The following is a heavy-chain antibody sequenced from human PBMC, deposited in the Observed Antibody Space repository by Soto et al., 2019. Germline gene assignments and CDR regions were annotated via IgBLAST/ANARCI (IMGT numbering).Heavy chain of an antibody. CDR2: IWYDGSNK. J-gene: IGHJ1*01. Sequence: HVQLVESGGGVVQPGRSLRLSCAASGFTFSNYGMHWVRQAPGKGLEWVAVIWYDGSNKYYADSVKGRFTISRDNSKNTLYLQMNSLRAEDTAVYYCARDGVGHGLVPYFQHWGQGTLVTVSS. CDR3: ARDGVGHGLVPYFQH. CDR1: GFTFSNYG. V-gene: IGHV3-33*01. D-gene: IGHD1-26*01.